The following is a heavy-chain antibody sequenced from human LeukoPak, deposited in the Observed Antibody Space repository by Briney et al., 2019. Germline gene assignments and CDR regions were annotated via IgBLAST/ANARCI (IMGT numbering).Heavy chain of an antibody. CDR2: IYTSGST. D-gene: IGHD3-22*01. J-gene: IGHJ4*02. V-gene: IGHV4-4*07. Sequence: PSETLSLTCTASGGSISSYYWSWIRQPAGKGLEWIGRIYTSGSTNYNPSLKSRVTISIDTSKNQFSLKLSSVTAADTAVYYCARNSHYYDSSGFNYWGQGTLVTVSS. CDR3: ARNSHYYDSSGFNY. CDR1: GGSISSYY.